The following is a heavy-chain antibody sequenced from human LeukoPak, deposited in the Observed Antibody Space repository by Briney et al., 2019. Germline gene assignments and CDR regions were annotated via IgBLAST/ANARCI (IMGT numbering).Heavy chain of an antibody. Sequence: PGGSLRLSCAASGFTFSSYAMGWVRQAPGKGLEWVSAISGSGTTTYYADAVKGRFTISRDNSRNTLYLQMHSLGAEATAVYYCANTVVRGVASMDVWGQGTTVTVS. CDR3: ANTVVRGVASMDV. V-gene: IGHV3-23*01. J-gene: IGHJ6*02. D-gene: IGHD3-10*01. CDR2: ISGSGTTT. CDR1: GFTFSSYA.